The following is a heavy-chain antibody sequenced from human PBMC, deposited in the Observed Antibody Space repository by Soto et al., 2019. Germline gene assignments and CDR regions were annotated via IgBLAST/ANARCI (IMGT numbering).Heavy chain of an antibody. D-gene: IGHD3-10*01. Sequence: QITLKESGPTLLQPTQTLTLTCTFAGFSLSNSRVGVGWIRQPPGKPLEWLALIYWDDDKRYSPSLKSRLTISMDTSKSQVVLTMTNRAPVETATYYCAQYMFFRGVIPWGQGTLVTVSS. CDR3: AQYMFFRGVIP. J-gene: IGHJ5*02. CDR2: IYWDDDK. V-gene: IGHV2-5*02. CDR1: GFSLSNSRVG.